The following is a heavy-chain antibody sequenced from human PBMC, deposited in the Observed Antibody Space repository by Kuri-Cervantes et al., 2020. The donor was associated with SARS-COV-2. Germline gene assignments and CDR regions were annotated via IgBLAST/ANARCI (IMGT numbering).Heavy chain of an antibody. CDR2: IYHSGST. CDR1: GYSISSGYY. CDR3: AREYSGSYYVLGLTEYFQH. V-gene: IGHV4-38-2*02. D-gene: IGHD1-26*01. Sequence: ESLKISCAVSGYSISSGYYWGWIRQPPGKGLEWIGSIYHSGSTYYNPSLKSRVTISVDTSKNQFSLKLSSVTAADTAVYHCAREYSGSYYVLGLTEYFQHWDQGTLVTVSS. J-gene: IGHJ1*01.